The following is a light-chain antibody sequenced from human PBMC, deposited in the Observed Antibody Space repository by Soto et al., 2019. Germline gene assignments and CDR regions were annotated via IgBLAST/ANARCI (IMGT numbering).Light chain of an antibody. V-gene: IGKV3-20*01. CDR1: QSVSSSY. CDR2: GAS. J-gene: IGKJ2*01. CDR3: QQYGAT. Sequence: ETVLTQSPGTLSLSPGERATLSCRASQSVSSSYLAWYQQKPGQSPRLLIYGASNRATGIPDRFSGSGSGTDFTLTISRLEPEDFAVYYCQQYGATFGQGTQLEIK.